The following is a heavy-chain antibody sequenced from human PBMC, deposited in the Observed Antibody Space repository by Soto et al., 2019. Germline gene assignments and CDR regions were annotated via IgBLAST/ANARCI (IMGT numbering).Heavy chain of an antibody. D-gene: IGHD1-26*01. Sequence: SETLSLTCAVYGGSFSGYYWSWIRQPPGKGLEWIGEINHSGSTNYNPSLKSRVTISVDTSKNQFSLKLSSVTAADTAVYYCAREQGGSYGYYYYGMDVWGQGTTVTVSS. CDR1: GGSFSGYY. J-gene: IGHJ6*02. CDR3: AREQGGSYGYYYYGMDV. CDR2: INHSGST. V-gene: IGHV4-34*01.